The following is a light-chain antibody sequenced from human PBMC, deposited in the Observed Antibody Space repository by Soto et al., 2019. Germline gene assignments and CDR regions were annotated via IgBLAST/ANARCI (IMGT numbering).Light chain of an antibody. J-gene: IGLJ3*02. CDR2: DVS. V-gene: IGLV2-11*01. CDR3: SAWDDSLNGGGL. Sequence: QSALTQPRSVSGSPGQSVTISCTGTSSDVGGYNYVSWYQEQPGKAPKLMIYDVSKRPSGVPDRFSGSKSGNTASLTISGLQSEDEADYYCSAWDDSLNGGGLFGGGTKVTVL. CDR1: SSDVGGYNY.